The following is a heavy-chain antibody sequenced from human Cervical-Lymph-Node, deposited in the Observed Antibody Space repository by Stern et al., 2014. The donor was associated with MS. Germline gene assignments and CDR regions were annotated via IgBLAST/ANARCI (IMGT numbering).Heavy chain of an antibody. CDR1: GGSISSLNW. CDR2: IYHSGNT. D-gene: IGHD4-17*01. CDR3: ARSAPDLVTTLDY. Sequence: VQLVESGPGLVKPSGTLSLTCAVSGGSISSLNWWSWVRQPPGKGLEWIGEIYHSGNTNYNPSLKSRVTISVDKSKNQFSLKLSSVTAADTAVYYCARSAPDLVTTLDYWGPGTLVTVSS. V-gene: IGHV4-4*02. J-gene: IGHJ4*02.